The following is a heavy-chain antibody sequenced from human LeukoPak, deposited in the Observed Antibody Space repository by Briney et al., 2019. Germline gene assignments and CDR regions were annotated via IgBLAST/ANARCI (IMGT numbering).Heavy chain of an antibody. D-gene: IGHD5-18*01. CDR2: INHSGST. V-gene: IGHV4-34*01. CDR1: GGSFSGYY. Sequence: SETLSLICAVYGGSFSGYYWSWIRQPPGKGLEWIGEINHSGSTNYNPSLKSRVTMSVDTSKNQFSLKLSSVTAADTAVYYCARGRRGAMVDYWGQGTLVTVSS. CDR3: ARGRRGAMVDY. J-gene: IGHJ4*02.